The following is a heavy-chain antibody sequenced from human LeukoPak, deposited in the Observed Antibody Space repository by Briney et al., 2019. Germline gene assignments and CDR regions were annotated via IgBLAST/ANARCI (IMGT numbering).Heavy chain of an antibody. CDR1: GFTFSSYG. V-gene: IGHV3-7*03. D-gene: IGHD3-16*01. CDR3: ARGGGLDV. J-gene: IGHJ6*02. CDR2: INHNGNVN. Sequence: GGSLRLSCAASGFTFSSYGMNWARQAPGKGLEWVASINHNGNVNYYVDSVKGRFTISRDNAKNSLYLQMSNLRAEDTAVYFCARGGGLDVWGQGATVTVSS.